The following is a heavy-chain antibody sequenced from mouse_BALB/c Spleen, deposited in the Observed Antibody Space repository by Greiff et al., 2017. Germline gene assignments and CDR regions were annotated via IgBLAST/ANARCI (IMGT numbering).Heavy chain of an antibody. CDR1: GYTFTSYV. D-gene: IGHD1-2*01. Sequence: EVQRVESGPELVKPGASVKMSCKASGYTFTSYVMHWVKQKPGQGLEWIGYINPYNDGTKYNEKFKGKATLTSDKSSSTAYMELSSLTSEDSAVYYCARGVIHYYGYEAMDYWGQGTSVTVSS. CDR2: INPYNDGT. CDR3: ARGVIHYYGYEAMDY. V-gene: IGHV1-14*01. J-gene: IGHJ4*01.